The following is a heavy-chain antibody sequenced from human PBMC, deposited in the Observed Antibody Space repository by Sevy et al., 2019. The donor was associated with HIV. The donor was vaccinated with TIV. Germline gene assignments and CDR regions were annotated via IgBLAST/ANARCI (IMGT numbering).Heavy chain of an antibody. V-gene: IGHV3-53*01. J-gene: IGHJ4*02. CDR1: GFTVSSNY. Sequence: GGSLRLSCAASGFTVSSNYMSWVRQAPGKGLEWVSVIYSGGRTYYADSVKGRFTISRDNSKNTLYLQMNSLRAEDTAVYYCARDRVVGAVGYWGQGTLVTVSS. CDR2: IYSGGRT. D-gene: IGHD1-26*01. CDR3: ARDRVVGAVGY.